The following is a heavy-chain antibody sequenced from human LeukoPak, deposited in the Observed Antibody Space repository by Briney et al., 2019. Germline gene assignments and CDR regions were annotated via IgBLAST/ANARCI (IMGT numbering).Heavy chain of an antibody. CDR1: GYMFTSYD. J-gene: IGHJ4*02. CDR2: MNPDSGKK. D-gene: IGHD3-10*01. CDR3: AKYKGGDYIDSGKRYYLDH. Sequence: GASVKVSCKASGYMFTSYDINWVRQATGQGLEWTGWMNPDSGKKGQAQKFQGRITMTRNTSISTAYMELSSLGPEDTAVYYCAKYKGGDYIDSGKRYYLDHWGQGTPVTVSS. V-gene: IGHV1-8*01.